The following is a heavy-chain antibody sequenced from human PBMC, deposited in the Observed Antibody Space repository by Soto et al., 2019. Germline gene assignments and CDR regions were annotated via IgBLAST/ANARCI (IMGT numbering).Heavy chain of an antibody. D-gene: IGHD2-15*01. CDR1: GYTFTGYY. J-gene: IGHJ6*03. CDR2: INPNSDGT. CDR3: ARGYPLGDRSGGSCYNLYYYYYMDV. V-gene: IGHV1-2*04. Sequence: GASVKVSCKASGYTFTGYYMHWVRQAPGQGLEWMGWINPNSDGTNYAQKFQGWVTMTRDTSISTAYMELSRLRSDDTAVYYCARGYPLGDRSGGSCYNLYYYYYMDVWGKETTVTVSS.